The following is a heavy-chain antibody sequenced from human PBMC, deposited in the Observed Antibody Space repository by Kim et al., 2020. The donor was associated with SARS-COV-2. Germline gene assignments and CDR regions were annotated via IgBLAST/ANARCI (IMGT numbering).Heavy chain of an antibody. CDR1: GFTFSSYS. V-gene: IGHV3-21*01. CDR2: ISSSSSYI. Sequence: GGSLRLSCAASGFTFSSYSMNWVRQAPGKGLEWVSSISSSSSYIYYADSVKGRFTISRDNAKNSLYLQMNSLRAEDTAVYYCARDSRAESDYGDYRWPLGWGQGTLVTVSS. D-gene: IGHD4-17*01. CDR3: ARDSRAESDYGDYRWPLG. J-gene: IGHJ4*02.